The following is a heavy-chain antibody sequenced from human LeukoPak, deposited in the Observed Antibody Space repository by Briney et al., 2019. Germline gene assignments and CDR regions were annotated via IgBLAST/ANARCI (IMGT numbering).Heavy chain of an antibody. Sequence: GESLKISCKGSGFTFSSHSMKWVRQAPGKGLEWVSYISSSGSNIYYADSVKGRFTISRDNAKNSLYLQMDSLRAEDTAVYYCARKSLQGWNSDYWGEGILVTVSS. V-gene: IGHV3-48*01. CDR1: GFTFSSHS. D-gene: IGHD1-7*01. CDR2: ISSSGSNI. CDR3: ARKSLQGWNSDY. J-gene: IGHJ4*02.